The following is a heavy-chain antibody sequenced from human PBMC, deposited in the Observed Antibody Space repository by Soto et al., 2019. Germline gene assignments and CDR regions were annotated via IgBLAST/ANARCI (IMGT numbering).Heavy chain of an antibody. V-gene: IGHV3-30*18. CDR2: ILYDASNK. CDR1: GFTFSNYG. CDR3: AKSRDAYNFYFYYGMDV. J-gene: IGHJ6*02. Sequence: GGSLRLSCAASGFTFSNYGMHWVRQTPGKGLEWVALILYDASNKYYADSVKGRFTISRDNSKNTLYLQVSSLRAEDTAVYYCAKSRDAYNFYFYYGMDVWGQGTTVTVSS. D-gene: IGHD2-2*01.